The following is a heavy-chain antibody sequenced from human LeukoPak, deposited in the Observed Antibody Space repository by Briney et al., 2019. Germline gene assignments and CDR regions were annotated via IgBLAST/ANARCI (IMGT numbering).Heavy chain of an antibody. CDR3: AKFVVPAAVEATYYYYGMDV. V-gene: IGHV3-30*18. CDR2: ISYDGSNK. D-gene: IGHD2-2*01. Sequence: GGSLRLSCAASGFTFSSYGVHWVRQAPGKGLEWVAVISYDGSNKYYADSVKGRFTISRDNSKNTLYLQMNSLRAEDTAVYYCAKFVVPAAVEATYYYYGMDVWGQGTTVTVSS. CDR1: GFTFSSYG. J-gene: IGHJ6*02.